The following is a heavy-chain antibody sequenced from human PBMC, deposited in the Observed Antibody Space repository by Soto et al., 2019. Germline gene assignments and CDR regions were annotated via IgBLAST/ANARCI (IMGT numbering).Heavy chain of an antibody. CDR2: IYHTGST. CDR1: GGPISSYY. CDR3: ASATSGYDYFY. V-gene: IGHV4-59*08. Sequence: QVQLQESGPGLVKPSETLSLTCTVSGGPISSYYWSWIRQPPGKGLEWIAYIYHTGSTNYNPSLKSRVTISLDTSKNQFSLKLSSVTAADTAVYYCASATSGYDYFYWCQGTLVTVSS. J-gene: IGHJ1*01. D-gene: IGHD5-12*01.